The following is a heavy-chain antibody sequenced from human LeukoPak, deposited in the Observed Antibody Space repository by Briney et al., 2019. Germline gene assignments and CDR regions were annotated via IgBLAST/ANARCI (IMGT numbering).Heavy chain of an antibody. V-gene: IGHV3-48*03. CDR3: ASPGTLCSSTSCYWFDP. J-gene: IGHJ5*02. CDR2: ISSSGSTI. CDR1: GFTFSSYE. Sequence: PGGSLRLSCAASGFTFSSYEMNWVRQAPGKGLEWVSYISSSGSTIYYADSVEGRFTISRDNAKHSLYLQMNSLRSADRADYYCASPGTLCSSTSCYWFDPWGQGTLVTVSS. D-gene: IGHD2-2*01.